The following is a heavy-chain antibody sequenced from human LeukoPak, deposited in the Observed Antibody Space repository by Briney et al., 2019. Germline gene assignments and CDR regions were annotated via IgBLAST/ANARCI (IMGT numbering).Heavy chain of an antibody. J-gene: IGHJ3*02. CDR3: AKDQRITMIVVAVDAFDI. V-gene: IGHV3-23*01. D-gene: IGHD3-22*01. Sequence: GGSLRLSCAASGFTFSSYAMSWVRQAPGKGLEWVSAISGSGGSTYYADSVKGRFTISRDNSKNTLYLQMNSLRAEDTAVYYCAKDQRITMIVVAVDAFDILGQGTMVTVSS. CDR2: ISGSGGST. CDR1: GFTFSSYA.